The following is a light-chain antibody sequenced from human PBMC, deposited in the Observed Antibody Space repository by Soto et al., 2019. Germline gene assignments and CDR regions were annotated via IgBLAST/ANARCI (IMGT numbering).Light chain of an antibody. Sequence: DSQRVQYPYSVSATVGERATITCRASQGISSWLAWYQQKPGKAPKLLIYAASSLQSGVPSRFSGSGSGTDFTLTISSLQPEDFATYYCPQATSFPFPFAQGTRLEIK. CDR1: QGISSW. V-gene: IGKV1-12*01. J-gene: IGKJ5*01. CDR3: PQATSFPFP. CDR2: AAS.